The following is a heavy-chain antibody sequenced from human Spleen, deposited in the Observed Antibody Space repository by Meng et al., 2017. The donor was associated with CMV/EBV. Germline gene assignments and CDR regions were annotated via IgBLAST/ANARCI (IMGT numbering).Heavy chain of an antibody. CDR1: GGSISSSSYY. D-gene: IGHD5-12*01. V-gene: IGHV4-39*07. CDR2: IYYSGST. CDR3: ARGYSGYGRFFDY. J-gene: IGHJ4*02. Sequence: LRRQGAAPGLVKPSETLSLTCTVSGGSISSSSYYWGWIRQPPGKGLEWIGSIYYSGSTYYNPSLKSRVTISVDTSKNQFSLKLSSVTAADTAVYYCARGYSGYGRFFDYWGQGTLVTVSS.